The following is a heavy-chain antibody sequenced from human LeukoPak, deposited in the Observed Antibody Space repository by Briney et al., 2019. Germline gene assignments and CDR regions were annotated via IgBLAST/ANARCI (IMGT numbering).Heavy chain of an antibody. CDR1: GGSFSGYY. D-gene: IGHD6-19*01. J-gene: IGHJ4*02. CDR2: INHSGST. V-gene: IGHV4-34*01. CDR3: ARGPDERSSGLAFDY. Sequence: SETLSLTCAVYGGSFSGYYWSWIRQPPGNGLEWIGEINHSGSTNYNPSLKSRVTISVDTSKNQFSLKLSSVTAADTAVYYCARGPDERSSGLAFDYWGQGTLVTVFS.